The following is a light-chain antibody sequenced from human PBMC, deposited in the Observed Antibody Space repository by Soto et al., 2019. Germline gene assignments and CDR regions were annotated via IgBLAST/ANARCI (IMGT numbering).Light chain of an antibody. J-gene: IGLJ2*01. CDR2: EGS. V-gene: IGLV2-23*01. CDR3: CSYASSVI. CDR1: SSDVGSFNL. Sequence: QSALTQPASVSGSPGQSITISCTGTSSDVGSFNLVSWYQHHPGKALKLIIYEGSKRPSGVSNRFSGSESGNTASLTISGLQAEDEADYYCCSYASSVIFGGGTKVTVL.